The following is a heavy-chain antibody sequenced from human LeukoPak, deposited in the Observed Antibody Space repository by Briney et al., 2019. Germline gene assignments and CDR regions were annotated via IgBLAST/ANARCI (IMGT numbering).Heavy chain of an antibody. CDR3: ARGMAVPPYNWFDP. D-gene: IGHD6-19*01. J-gene: IGHJ5*02. CDR2: IYTSGST. CDR1: GGSISSYY. Sequence: SETLSLTCTVSGGSISSYYWSWIRQPAGKGLEWIGLIYTSGSTNYNPSLKSRVTMSLDTSKNQFSLRLSSVTAADTAVYYCARGMAVPPYNWFDPWGQGTLVTASS. V-gene: IGHV4-4*07.